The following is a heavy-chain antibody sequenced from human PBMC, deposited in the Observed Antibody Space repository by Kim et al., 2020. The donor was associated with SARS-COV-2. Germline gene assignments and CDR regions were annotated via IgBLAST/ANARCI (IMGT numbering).Heavy chain of an antibody. J-gene: IGHJ4*02. CDR2: IYYSGST. D-gene: IGHD5-18*01. CDR1: GGSISSSSYY. V-gene: IGHV4-39*07. CDR3: ARDGGYSYGYPPDRPFDY. Sequence: SETLSLTCTVSGGSISSSSYYWGWIRQPPGKGLEWIGSIYYSGSTYYNPSLKSRVTISVDTSKNQFSLKLSSVTAADTAVYYCARDGGYSYGYPPDRPFDYWGQGTLVTVSS.